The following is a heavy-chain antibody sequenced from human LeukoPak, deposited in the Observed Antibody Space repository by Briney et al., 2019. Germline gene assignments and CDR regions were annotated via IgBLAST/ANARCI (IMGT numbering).Heavy chain of an antibody. J-gene: IGHJ4*02. Sequence: GGSLRLSCAASGFTFSSYSMNWVRQAPGKGLEWVSYISSSSSTIYYADSVKGRFTISRDNAKNTLYLQMNSLRAEGTAVYYCAKGFSGSGFDYWGQGTLVTVSS. CDR3: AKGFSGSGFDY. CDR2: ISSSSSTI. V-gene: IGHV3-48*01. D-gene: IGHD1-26*01. CDR1: GFTFSSYS.